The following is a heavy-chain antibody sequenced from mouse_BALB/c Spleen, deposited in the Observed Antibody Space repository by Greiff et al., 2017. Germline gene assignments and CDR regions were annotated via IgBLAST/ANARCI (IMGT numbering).Heavy chain of an antibody. CDR3: ARGFATTATFAY. V-gene: IGHV1-87*01. CDR1: GYTFTSYW. CDR2: LYPGDGDT. Sequence: VQLQQSGAELARPGASVKLSCKASGYTFTSYWMQWVQQRPGQGLEWIGALYPGDGDTRYTQKFKGKATLTADKSSSTAYMQLSSLASEDSAVYYCARGFATTATFAYWGQGTLVTVSA. J-gene: IGHJ3*01. D-gene: IGHD1-2*01.